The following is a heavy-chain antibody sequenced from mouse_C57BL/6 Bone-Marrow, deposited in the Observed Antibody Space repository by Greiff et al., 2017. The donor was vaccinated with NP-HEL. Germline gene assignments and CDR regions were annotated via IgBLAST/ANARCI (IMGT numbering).Heavy chain of an antibody. CDR1: GYTFTSYW. CDR3: ARDGYYSAGFAY. Sequence: QVQLQQPGAELVMPGASVKLSCKASGYTFTSYWMHWVKQRPGQGLEWIGELDPSDSYTNYNHKFKGKSTLTVDKSSSTAYKQLSSLTSEDSAVYYCARDGYYSAGFAYWGQGTLVTVSA. CDR2: LDPSDSYT. D-gene: IGHD2-3*01. J-gene: IGHJ3*01. V-gene: IGHV1-69*01.